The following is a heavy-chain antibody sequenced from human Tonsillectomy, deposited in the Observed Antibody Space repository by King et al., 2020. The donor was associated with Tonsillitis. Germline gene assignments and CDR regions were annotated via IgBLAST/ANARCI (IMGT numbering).Heavy chain of an antibody. D-gene: IGHD1-26*01. CDR2: IYYSGST. CDR3: ARQVGAPPTTKVDY. CDR1: GGSISSSSYY. Sequence: QLQESGPGLVKPSETLSLTCTVSGGSISSSSYYWGWIRQPPGKGLEWIGSIYYSGSTYYNPSLKSRVTISVDTSKNQFSLKLSSVTAADTAVYYCARQVGAPPTTKVDYWGQGTLVTVSS. J-gene: IGHJ4*02. V-gene: IGHV4-39*01.